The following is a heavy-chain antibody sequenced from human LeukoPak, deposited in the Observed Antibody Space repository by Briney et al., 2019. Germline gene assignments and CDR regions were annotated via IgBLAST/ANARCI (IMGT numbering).Heavy chain of an antibody. D-gene: IGHD3-3*01. CDR1: GYTFTGYY. Sequence: ASVKVSCKASGYTFTGYYIHWVRQAPGQGLEWMGWINPKSGDTNYAQKFQGRVIMTRDTSISTAYMELRRLRSDDTAVYYCATAGFGGFDYWGREPWSPSLQ. CDR2: INPKSGDT. J-gene: IGHJ4*02. CDR3: ATAGFGGFDY. V-gene: IGHV1-2*02.